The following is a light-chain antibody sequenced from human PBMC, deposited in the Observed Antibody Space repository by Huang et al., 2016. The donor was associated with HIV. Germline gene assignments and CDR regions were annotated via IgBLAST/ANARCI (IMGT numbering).Light chain of an antibody. V-gene: IGKV3-11*01. J-gene: IGKJ4*01. Sequence: EIVLTQSPATLSLSPGERATLSCRASHSVSTYIAWFQQKPGQAPRLLIYGASNRAHGIPAKFSGSGSGKDFTLTISSLEPEDFAVYYCQQRSNWPLTFGGGTKVEIK. CDR3: QQRSNWPLT. CDR2: GAS. CDR1: HSVSTY.